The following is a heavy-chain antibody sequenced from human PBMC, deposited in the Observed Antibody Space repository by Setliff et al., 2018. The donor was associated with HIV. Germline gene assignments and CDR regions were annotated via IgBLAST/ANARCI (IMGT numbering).Heavy chain of an antibody. CDR1: GASISSHY. V-gene: IGHV4-59*11. Sequence: SETLSLTCTVSGASISSHYWSWIRQPPGKGLEWIGYIYFSGTTNYNPSLKSRVTISVDASKNQFSLNLNSVTAADTAVYYCARAISAAGIAPFDFWGQGTLVTVSS. CDR3: ARAISAAGIAPFDF. CDR2: IYFSGTT. D-gene: IGHD6-13*01. J-gene: IGHJ4*02.